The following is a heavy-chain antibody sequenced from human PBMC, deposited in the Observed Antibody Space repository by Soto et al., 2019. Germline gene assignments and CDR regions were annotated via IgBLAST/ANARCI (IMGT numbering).Heavy chain of an antibody. V-gene: IGHV4-31*03. CDR3: ARSFGVAAAGPFDY. CDR1: GGSISSGGYY. D-gene: IGHD6-13*01. CDR2: IYYSGST. J-gene: IGHJ4*02. Sequence: QVQLQESGPGLVKPSQTLSLTCTVSGGSISSGGYYWSWIRQHPGKGLEWIGYIYYSGSTYYNPSLKSRVTISVDTSKNQLSLKLSSVTAADTAVSYWARSFGVAAAGPFDYWGQGTLVTVSS.